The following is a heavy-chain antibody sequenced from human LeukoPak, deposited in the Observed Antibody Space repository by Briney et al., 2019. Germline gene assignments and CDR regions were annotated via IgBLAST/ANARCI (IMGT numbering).Heavy chain of an antibody. Sequence: SETLSLTCTVSGGSISSSSYYWGWIRQPPGKGLEWIGSIYYSGSTYYNPSLKSRVTISVDTSKNQFSLKLSSVTAADTAVYYCARGGVNWFDPWGQGTLVTVSS. CDR1: GGSISSSSYY. CDR2: IYYSGST. J-gene: IGHJ5*02. CDR3: ARGGVNWFDP. D-gene: IGHD3-16*01. V-gene: IGHV4-39*01.